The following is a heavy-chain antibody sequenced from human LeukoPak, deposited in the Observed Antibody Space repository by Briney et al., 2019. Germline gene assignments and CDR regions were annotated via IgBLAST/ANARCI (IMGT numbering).Heavy chain of an antibody. V-gene: IGHV1-8*01. J-gene: IGHJ6*03. CDR3: ARGRRVRIVVPYYYYYMDV. CDR2: MNPNSGNT. D-gene: IGHD3-22*01. Sequence: APVKVSCKASGYTFTSYDINWVRQATGQGLEWMGWMNPNSGNTGYAQKFQGRVTMTRNTSISTAYMELSSLRSEDTAVYYCARGRRVRIVVPYYYYYMDVWGKGTTVTVSS. CDR1: GYTFTSYD.